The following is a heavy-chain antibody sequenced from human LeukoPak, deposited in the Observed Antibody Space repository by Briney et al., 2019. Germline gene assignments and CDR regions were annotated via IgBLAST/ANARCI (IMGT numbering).Heavy chain of an antibody. CDR1: GYSISSGYY. D-gene: IGHD5-18*01. CDR2: IYHSGST. V-gene: IGHV4-38-2*01. J-gene: IGHJ4*02. Sequence: SETLSLTCAVSGYSISSGYYWGWIRQPPGKGLEWIGSIYHSGSTYYNPSLKSRVTISVDTSKNQFSLKLSSVTAADTAVYYCARGRGRYSYGYFDYWGQGTLVTVSS. CDR3: ARGRGRYSYGYFDY.